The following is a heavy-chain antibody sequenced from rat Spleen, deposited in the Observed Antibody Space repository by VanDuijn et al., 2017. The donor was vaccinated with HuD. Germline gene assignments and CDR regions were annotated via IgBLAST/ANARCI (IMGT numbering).Heavy chain of an antibody. CDR1: GYSITSNY. CDR2: ISYSGST. Sequence: EVQLQESGPGLVKPSQSLSLTCSVTGYSITSNYWGWIRKFPGNKMEWIGHISYSGSTSYNPSLKSRISITRDTSKNQFFLQLNSVTTEDTATYYCASIIGTTPYYYVMDAWGQGASVTVSS. J-gene: IGHJ4*01. D-gene: IGHD1-5*01. CDR3: ASIIGTTPYYYVMDA. V-gene: IGHV3-1*01.